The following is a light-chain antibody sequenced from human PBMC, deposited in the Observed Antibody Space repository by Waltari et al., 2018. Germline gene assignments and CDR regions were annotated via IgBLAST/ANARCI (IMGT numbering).Light chain of an antibody. J-gene: IGKJ1*01. V-gene: IGKV1-12*01. Sequence: DIHLTQSPSSVSASVGDRVPITCRASQGISTWLAWYQHKPGKAPNPLIYAASNLQSGVPSRFSGSGSGTDVNLTIGGLQPEDFATYYGQQANSFPPVTFKQGTKVEIK. CDR1: QGISTW. CDR2: AAS. CDR3: QQANSFPPVT.